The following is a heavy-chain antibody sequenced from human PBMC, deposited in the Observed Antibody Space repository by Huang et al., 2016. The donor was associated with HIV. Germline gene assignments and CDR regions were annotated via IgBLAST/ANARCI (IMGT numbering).Heavy chain of an antibody. D-gene: IGHD6-13*01. CDR1: GGSVSGHY. J-gene: IGHJ2*01. Sequence: QVQLQQWGAGLLKPSETLSLTCAVYGGSVSGHYWSWIRKPPGKGMEWIAEINDNGYTNYNPSLKSRVTISVHTSRNQFSLKLNSVTAADAAVYYCARASWYEPRSWYFGLWGRGTLVTVSS. V-gene: IGHV4-34*01. CDR3: ARASWYEPRSWYFGL. CDR2: INDNGYT.